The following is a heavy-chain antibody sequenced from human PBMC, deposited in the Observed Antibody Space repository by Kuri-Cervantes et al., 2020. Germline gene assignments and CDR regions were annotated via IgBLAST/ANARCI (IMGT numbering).Heavy chain of an antibody. D-gene: IGHD6-13*01. CDR2: INAGNGNT. Sequence: ASVKVSCKASGYTFTSYAMHWVRQAPGQRLEWMGWINAGNGNTKYSQKFQGRVTITRDTSASTSYMELSSLRSEDTAVYYCARDRTVIAAAGTLGDWCQGTLVTVSS. V-gene: IGHV1-3*01. CDR1: GYTFTSYA. CDR3: ARDRTVIAAAGTLGD. J-gene: IGHJ4*02.